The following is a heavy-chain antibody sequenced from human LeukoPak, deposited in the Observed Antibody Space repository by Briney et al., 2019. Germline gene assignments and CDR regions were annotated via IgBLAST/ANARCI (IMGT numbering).Heavy chain of an antibody. CDR3: AREFSSGWYRNTNSGLDY. CDR1: GDSVSSNSAA. V-gene: IGHV6-1*01. CDR2: TYYRSKWYN. J-gene: IGHJ4*02. Sequence: SQTLSLTCAISGDSVSSNSAAWNWIRQSPSRGLEWLGRTYYRSKWYNDYAVSVKSRITINPDTSKNQFSLQLNSVTPEDTAVYYCAREFSSGWYRNTNSGLDYRGQGTLVTVSS. D-gene: IGHD6-19*01.